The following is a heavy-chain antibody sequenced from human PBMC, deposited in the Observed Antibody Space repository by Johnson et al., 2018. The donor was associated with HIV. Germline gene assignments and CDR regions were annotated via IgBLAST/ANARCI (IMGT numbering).Heavy chain of an antibody. CDR2: TKNKANSYTT. D-gene: IGHD2-21*01. CDR3: ALSYSLDAFDI. V-gene: IGHV3-72*01. J-gene: IGHJ3*02. CDR1: GFTFSNVW. Sequence: VQLVESGGGLVKPGGSLKVSCAASGFTFSNVWMHWVRQAPGKGLEWVGRTKNKANSYTTEYAASVKGRFTISRDDSKNSLYLQMNSLKTEDTAVYYCALSYSLDAFDIWGQGTMVTVSS.